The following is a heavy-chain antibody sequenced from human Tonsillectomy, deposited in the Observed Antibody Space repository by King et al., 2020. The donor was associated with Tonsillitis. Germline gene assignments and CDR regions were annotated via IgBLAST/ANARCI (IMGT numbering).Heavy chain of an antibody. Sequence: VQLVESGGGVVQPGRSLRLSCTASGFTFSSYDMHWVRQAPGKGLEWVAVISYDGSDKHYADSVKGRFTISRDNSKNTMYLQMNSLRAEDTAVYYCAKVRAMVRGVIITSHYYYYGMDVWGQGTTVTVSS. CDR2: ISYDGSDK. CDR3: AKVRAMVRGVIITSHYYYYGMDV. D-gene: IGHD3-10*01. CDR1: GFTFSSYD. V-gene: IGHV3-30*18. J-gene: IGHJ6*02.